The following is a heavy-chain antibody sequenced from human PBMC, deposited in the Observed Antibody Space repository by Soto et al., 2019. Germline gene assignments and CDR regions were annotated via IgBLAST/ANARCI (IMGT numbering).Heavy chain of an antibody. Sequence: SETLSLTCTVSGGSMSSYYWTWIRQPAGKGLEWIGRVYSSGGTHYNPSLKSRVTISLDTSRNQFSLRLLSVTDADTAVYFCARGQRFSDWFDPWGQGTLVTVSS. V-gene: IGHV4-4*07. D-gene: IGHD3-3*01. CDR2: VYSSGGT. CDR3: ARGQRFSDWFDP. CDR1: GGSMSSYY. J-gene: IGHJ5*02.